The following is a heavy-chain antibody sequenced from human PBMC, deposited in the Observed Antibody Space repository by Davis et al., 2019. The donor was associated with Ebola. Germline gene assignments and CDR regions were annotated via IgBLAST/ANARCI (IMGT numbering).Heavy chain of an antibody. V-gene: IGHV5-51*01. CDR1: GYSFTNYW. D-gene: IGHD1-1*01. J-gene: IGHJ4*02. Sequence: GESLKISCKGSGYSFTNYWIAWVRQMPGRGLEWMAIIYPGDSDTRYSPSFRGQITISADKSTTTAYLQWSSLRASDTATYYCARLRGTTGFNFWGQGTQVTVSS. CDR2: IYPGDSDT. CDR3: ARLRGTTGFNF.